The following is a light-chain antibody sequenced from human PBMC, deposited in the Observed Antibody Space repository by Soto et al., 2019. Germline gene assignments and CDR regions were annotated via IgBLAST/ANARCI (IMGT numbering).Light chain of an antibody. Sequence: ALTQPRSVSGSPGQSVTISCAGTSSDVGGYNYVSWYQQHPGKAPKLMIYDVSKRPSGVPDRFSGSKSGNTASLTISGLQADDEADYYCCSYAGRYTYVFGTGTKV. CDR2: DVS. CDR1: SSDVGGYNY. CDR3: CSYAGRYTYV. V-gene: IGLV2-11*01. J-gene: IGLJ1*01.